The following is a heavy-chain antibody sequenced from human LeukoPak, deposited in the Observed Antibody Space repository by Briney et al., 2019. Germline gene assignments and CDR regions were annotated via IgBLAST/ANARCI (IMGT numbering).Heavy chain of an antibody. CDR3: ASAPYGSGSPFDY. Sequence: GGSLRLSCAASGFTFSSYWMSWVRQAPGKGLEWVANIKQDGSEKYYVDSVKGRFTISRDNAKNSLYLQMNSLRAEDTAVYYCASAPYGSGSPFDYWGQGTLVTVSS. D-gene: IGHD3-10*01. J-gene: IGHJ4*02. CDR2: IKQDGSEK. CDR1: GFTFSSYW. V-gene: IGHV3-7*01.